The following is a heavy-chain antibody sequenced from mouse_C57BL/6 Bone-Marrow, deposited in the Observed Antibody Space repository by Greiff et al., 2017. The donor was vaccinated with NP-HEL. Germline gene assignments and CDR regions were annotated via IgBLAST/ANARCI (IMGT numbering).Heavy chain of an antibody. Sequence: QVQLQQPGAELVKPGASVKLSCKASGYTFTSYWMHWVKQRPGQGLEWIGMIHPNSGSTNYNEKFKSKATLTVDTSSSTASMQLSSLTSEYSAFYYGARVLAGFAYWGQGTLVTVSA. D-gene: IGHD1-1*01. CDR2: IHPNSGST. J-gene: IGHJ3*01. CDR1: GYTFTSYW. CDR3: ARVLAGFAY. V-gene: IGHV1-64*01.